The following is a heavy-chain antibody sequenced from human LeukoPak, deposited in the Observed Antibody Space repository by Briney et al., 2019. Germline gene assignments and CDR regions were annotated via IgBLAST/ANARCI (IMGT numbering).Heavy chain of an antibody. D-gene: IGHD3-22*01. Sequence: SETLSLTCTVSIGSITNYYWSWIRQPPGRGLEWIAYIYHSGSTSYNPSLKSRVTISVDTSKNHFSLNLSSVTAADTAVYYCARGRAYYDSTGYYHWGQGTLVTVSS. CDR1: IGSITNYY. CDR2: IYHSGST. CDR3: ARGRAYYDSTGYYH. J-gene: IGHJ5*02. V-gene: IGHV4-59*01.